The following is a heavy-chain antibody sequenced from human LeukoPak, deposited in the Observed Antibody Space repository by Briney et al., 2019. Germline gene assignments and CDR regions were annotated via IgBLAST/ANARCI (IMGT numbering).Heavy chain of an antibody. J-gene: IGHJ4*02. V-gene: IGHV4-59*01. CDR1: GGSISNKY. D-gene: IGHD3-16*01. CDR3: ARGADN. CDR2: IYYSGST. Sequence: SETLSLTCTVSGGSISNKYWSWIRQPPGKGLEWIGYIYYSGSTNYNPSLKSRVTISVDTSKNQFSLKLSSVTAADTAVYYCARGADNWGQGTLVTVSS.